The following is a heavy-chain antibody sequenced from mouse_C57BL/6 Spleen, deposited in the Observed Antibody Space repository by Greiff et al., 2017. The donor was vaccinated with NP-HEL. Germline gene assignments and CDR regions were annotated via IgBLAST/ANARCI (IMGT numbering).Heavy chain of an antibody. CDR3: AREGDYGNWAMDY. J-gene: IGHJ4*01. CDR1: GFTFSSYG. D-gene: IGHD2-1*01. V-gene: IGHV5-6*01. Sequence: EVQLVESGGDLVKPGGSLKLSCAASGFTFSSYGMSWVRQTPDKRLEWVATISSGGSYTYYPDSVKGRFTISRDNAKNTLYLQMSSLKSEDTAMYYCAREGDYGNWAMDYWGQGTSVTVSS. CDR2: ISSGGSYT.